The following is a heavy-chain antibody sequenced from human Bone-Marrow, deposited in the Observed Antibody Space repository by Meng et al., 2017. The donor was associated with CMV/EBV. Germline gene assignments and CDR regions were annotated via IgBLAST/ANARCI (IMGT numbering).Heavy chain of an antibody. CDR2: INPNGGST. CDR3: AAKTDTTYFDY. CDR1: GYTFTSYY. D-gene: IGHD1-1*01. V-gene: IGHV1-46*01. J-gene: IGHJ4*02. Sequence: ASVKVSCKTSGYTFTSYYMHWVRQAPGQGLEWMGIINPNGGSTAYAQKFQGRVTMTGDTSTSTIYMELSSLRSEDTAVYFCAAKTDTTYFDYWGQGTLVTVSS.